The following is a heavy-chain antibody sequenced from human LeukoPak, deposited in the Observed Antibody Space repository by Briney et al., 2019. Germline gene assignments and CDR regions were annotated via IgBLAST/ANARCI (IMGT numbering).Heavy chain of an antibody. J-gene: IGHJ4*02. CDR3: PRVENSALDIVATIRWYSDY. D-gene: IGHD5-12*01. Sequence: SETLSLTCAGYGGSFSGYYWSWIRQPPGKGLEWIGEITHSGSTNYNPSLKSRVTISVDTSKNQFSLKLSSVTAADTAVYYCPRVENSALDIVATIRWYSDYWGQGTLVTVSS. CDR1: GGSFSGYY. CDR2: ITHSGST. V-gene: IGHV4-34*01.